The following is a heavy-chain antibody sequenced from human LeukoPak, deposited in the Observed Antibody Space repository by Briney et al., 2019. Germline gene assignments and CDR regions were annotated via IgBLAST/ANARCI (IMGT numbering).Heavy chain of an antibody. CDR3: AVESSPNWFDP. D-gene: IGHD6-19*01. CDR1: GGTFSSYA. J-gene: IGHJ5*02. Sequence: SVKVSCKASGGTFSSYAISWVRQAPGLGLEWMGRIIPIFGIANYAQKFQGRVTITADKSTSTAYMELSSLRSEDTAVYYCAVESSPNWFDPWGQGTLVTVSS. CDR2: IIPIFGIA. V-gene: IGHV1-69*04.